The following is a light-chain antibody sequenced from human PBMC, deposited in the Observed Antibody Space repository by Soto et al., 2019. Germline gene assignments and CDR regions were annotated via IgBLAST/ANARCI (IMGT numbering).Light chain of an antibody. CDR1: SSDVGGYKY. Sequence: QSALTQPASVSGSPGQSITISCTGTSSDVGGYKYVSWYQQHPGKAPKVIIYEVSSRPSGVSHRFSGSKSGNTASLTISGLQAEDEADYYCSSYTASGTLVFGVGTKLTVL. CDR2: EVS. CDR3: SSYTASGTLV. V-gene: IGLV2-14*01. J-gene: IGLJ2*01.